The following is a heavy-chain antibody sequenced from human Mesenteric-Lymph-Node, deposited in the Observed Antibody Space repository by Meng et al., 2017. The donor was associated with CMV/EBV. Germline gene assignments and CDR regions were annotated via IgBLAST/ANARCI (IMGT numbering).Heavy chain of an antibody. J-gene: IGHJ4*02. Sequence: SGGAFDANGLNWVRQAPGQGLEWMGRINPSSDGANYAQKFQGRVTMTRDTSISTAYMELSRLRSDDTAVYYCARDGVRGMVRGVDYWGQGTLVTVSS. CDR2: INPSSDGA. CDR1: GGAFDANG. D-gene: IGHD3-10*01. CDR3: ARDGVRGMVRGVDY. V-gene: IGHV1-2*06.